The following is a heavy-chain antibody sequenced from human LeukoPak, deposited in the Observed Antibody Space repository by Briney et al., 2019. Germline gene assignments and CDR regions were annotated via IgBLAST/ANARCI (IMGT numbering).Heavy chain of an antibody. Sequence: SETLSLTCAVYGGSFSGYYWSWIRQPPGKGLEWIGEINHSGSTNYNPSLKSRVTISVGTSKNQFSLKLSSVTAADTAVYYCARRGYYYYYMDVWGKGTTVTISS. CDR2: INHSGST. CDR1: GGSFSGYY. J-gene: IGHJ6*03. V-gene: IGHV4-34*01. CDR3: ARRGYYYYYMDV. D-gene: IGHD3-10*01.